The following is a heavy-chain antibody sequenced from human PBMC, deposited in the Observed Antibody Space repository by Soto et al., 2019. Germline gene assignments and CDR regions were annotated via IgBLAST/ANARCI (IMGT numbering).Heavy chain of an antibody. Sequence: GGSLRLSCAASGFTVSSNCMSWVRQAPGKGLEWVSVIYSGGDTYCADSVKGRFTISRDNSKNTLYLQMNSLRAEDTAVYYCARNYYDSGGGFDYWGQGTLVTVSS. D-gene: IGHD3-22*01. CDR2: IYSGGDT. CDR3: ARNYYDSGGGFDY. J-gene: IGHJ4*02. CDR1: GFTVSSNC. V-gene: IGHV3-53*01.